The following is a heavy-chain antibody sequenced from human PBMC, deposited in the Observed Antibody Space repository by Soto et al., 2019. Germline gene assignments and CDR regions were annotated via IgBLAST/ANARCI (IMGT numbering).Heavy chain of an antibody. CDR1: GDSISSHY. CDR3: AKNLEVAGFCLDP. Sequence: SETLSLTCTVSGDSISSHYWSWIRQSPGKGLEWIGHIYHSGSTRYNPSFKRRVTMSIDTSKNQFSLKLKSVTAADTAVYYCAKNLEVAGFCLDPWGQGILVTVSS. J-gene: IGHJ5*02. D-gene: IGHD6-19*01. CDR2: IYHSGST. V-gene: IGHV4-59*11.